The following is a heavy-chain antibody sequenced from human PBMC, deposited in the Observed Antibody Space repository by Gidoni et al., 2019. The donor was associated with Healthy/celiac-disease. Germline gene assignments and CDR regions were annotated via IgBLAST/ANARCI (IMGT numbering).Heavy chain of an antibody. CDR1: GFTLSDYY. V-gene: IGHV3-11*06. J-gene: IGHJ6*02. D-gene: IGHD1-26*01. CDR3: ARQSTLGGMDV. Sequence: QVQLVESGGGLVKPGGSLRLPCAASGFTLSDYYMSWIRQAPGKGLEWVSYISSSSSYTNYADSVKGRFTISRDNAKNSLYLQMNSLRAEDTAVYYCARQSTLGGMDVWGQGTTVTVSS. CDR2: ISSSSSYT.